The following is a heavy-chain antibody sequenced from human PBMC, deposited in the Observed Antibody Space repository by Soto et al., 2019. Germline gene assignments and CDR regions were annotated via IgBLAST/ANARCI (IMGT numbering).Heavy chain of an antibody. CDR2: IYYSGNT. CDR3: ASFGGASMTWFAP. CDR1: GVSITSGDYY. Sequence: SETLSLTCTVSGVSITSGDYYWNWIRQPPGKGLEWIGNIYYSGNTYYNPSLNSRVTISLDTSKNQFSLKLTSVTAADTAVYHCASFGGASMTWFAPGGRGTLVTVSS. J-gene: IGHJ5*02. V-gene: IGHV4-30-4*01. D-gene: IGHD3-16*01.